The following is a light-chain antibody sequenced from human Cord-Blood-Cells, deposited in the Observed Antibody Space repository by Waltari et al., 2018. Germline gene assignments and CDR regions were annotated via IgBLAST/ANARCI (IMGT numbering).Light chain of an antibody. V-gene: IGKV4-1*01. J-gene: IGKJ2*01. CDR2: WAA. CDR3: QQYYSTPYT. CDR1: QSVLYSSNNKNY. Sequence: DIVMTQSPDSLAVSLGERATINCKSSQSVLYSSNNKNYLAWYQQKPGQPPKLLIYWAATRESWVPDRFSGSVSGTDFTLTISSLQAEDVAVYDCQQYYSTPYTFGQGTKLEIK.